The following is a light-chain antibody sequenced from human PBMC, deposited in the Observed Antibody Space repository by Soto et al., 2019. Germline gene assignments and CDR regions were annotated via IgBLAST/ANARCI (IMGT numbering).Light chain of an antibody. CDR1: SSDVGGYNY. Sequence: QSVLTQPASVSGSPGQSITISCTGTSSDVGGYNYVSWYQQHPGKAPKLMIYEVSNRPSGVSNRFSGSKSDNTASLTISGLQAEDEADYYCSSYTSSSTLGYVFGTGTKLTVL. J-gene: IGLJ1*01. CDR3: SSYTSSSTLGYV. CDR2: EVS. V-gene: IGLV2-14*01.